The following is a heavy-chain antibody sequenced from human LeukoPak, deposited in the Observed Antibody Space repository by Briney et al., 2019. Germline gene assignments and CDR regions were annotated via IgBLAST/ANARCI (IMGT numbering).Heavy chain of an antibody. Sequence: GGSLRLSCAASGFTFSSYAMHWVRQAPGKGLEWVAVISYDGSNKYYADSVKGRFTISRDNSKNTLYLQMNSLRAEDTAVYYCAKDSLSNPYSNYDDYWGQGTLVTVSS. CDR2: ISYDGSNK. D-gene: IGHD4-11*01. V-gene: IGHV3-30*04. CDR3: AKDSLSNPYSNYDDY. CDR1: GFTFSSYA. J-gene: IGHJ4*02.